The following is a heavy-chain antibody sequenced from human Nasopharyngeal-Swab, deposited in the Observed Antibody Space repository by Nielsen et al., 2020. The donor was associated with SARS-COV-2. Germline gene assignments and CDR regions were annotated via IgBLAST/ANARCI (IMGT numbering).Heavy chain of an antibody. CDR1: GGTFSSYA. Sequence: SVKVTCKASGGTFSSYAISWVRQAPGQGLEWMGGIIPILGIANYAQKFQGRVTITADKSTSTAYMEPSSLRSEDTAVYYCASGASFLEWFAAPPYYYGMDVWGQGTTVTVSS. CDR3: ASGASFLEWFAAPPYYYGMDV. V-gene: IGHV1-69*10. CDR2: IIPILGIA. D-gene: IGHD3-3*01. J-gene: IGHJ6*02.